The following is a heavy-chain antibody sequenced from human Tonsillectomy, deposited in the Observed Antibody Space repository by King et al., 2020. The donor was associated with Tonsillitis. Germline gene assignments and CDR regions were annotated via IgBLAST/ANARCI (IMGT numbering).Heavy chain of an antibody. D-gene: IGHD2/OR15-2a*01. V-gene: IGHV4-34*01. CDR1: GGSFSGYY. CDR3: ASSWLSSY. CDR2: INHSGST. Sequence: VQLQQWGAGLLKPSETLSLTCSVYGGSFSGYYWSWIRQPPGKGLEWIGEINHSGSTNYNPSLKSRVTISVDTSKNQFSLKLSSVTAADTAVYYCASSWLSSYWGQGTLVTVSS. J-gene: IGHJ4*02.